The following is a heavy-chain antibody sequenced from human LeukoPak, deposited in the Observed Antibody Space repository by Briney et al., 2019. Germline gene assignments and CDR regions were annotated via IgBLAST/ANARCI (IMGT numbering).Heavy chain of an antibody. CDR3: ARMRSMVRGVMDAFDI. V-gene: IGHV3-64D*09. Sequence: PGGSLRLSCSASGFSFSSYAMHWVRQAPGKGLEYVSAIRSNGGSTYYADSVKGRFTISRDNSKNTLYLQMSSLRAEDTAVYYCARMRSMVRGVMDAFDIWGQGTMVTVSS. CDR1: GFSFSSYA. CDR2: IRSNGGST. D-gene: IGHD3-10*01. J-gene: IGHJ3*02.